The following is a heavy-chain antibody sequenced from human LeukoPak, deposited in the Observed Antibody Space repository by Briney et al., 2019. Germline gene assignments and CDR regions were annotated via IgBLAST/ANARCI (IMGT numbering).Heavy chain of an antibody. CDR3: AKDVTAYYGSGSSYFDY. V-gene: IGHV3-30*18. Sequence: GGSLRLSCAASGFTFSPYGMHWVRQAPGKGLEWVAVISYDGSNKYHADSVKGRFTISRDNSKNTLYLQMTSLRAEDTAVYYCAKDVTAYYGSGSSYFDYWGQGTLVTVSS. CDR1: GFTFSPYG. CDR2: ISYDGSNK. J-gene: IGHJ4*02. D-gene: IGHD3-10*01.